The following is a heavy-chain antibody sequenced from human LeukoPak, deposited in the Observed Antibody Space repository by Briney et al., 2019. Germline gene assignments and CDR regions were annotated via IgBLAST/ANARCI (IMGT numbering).Heavy chain of an antibody. J-gene: IGHJ5*02. Sequence: SETLSLTGTVSGGSISSYYWSWIRQPAGKGLEWIGRIYTGGSTNYNPSLKSRVTMSVDTSKNHFSLKLSSVTAADTAVYYCASFSYGSGSYTGYNWFDPWGQGTLVTVSS. CDR2: IYTGGST. D-gene: IGHD3-10*01. V-gene: IGHV4-4*07. CDR1: GGSISSYY. CDR3: ASFSYGSGSYTGYNWFDP.